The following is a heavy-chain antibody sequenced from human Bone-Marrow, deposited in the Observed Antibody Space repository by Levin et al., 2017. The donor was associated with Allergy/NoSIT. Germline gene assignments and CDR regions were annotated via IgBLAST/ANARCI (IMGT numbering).Heavy chain of an antibody. CDR1: GGSISTGGFH. CDR2: IYYSGNT. J-gene: IGHJ4*02. V-gene: IGHV4-31*03. D-gene: IGHD5-24*01. CDR3: AREDGYVFDY. Sequence: SETLSLTCSLSGGSISTGGFHWSWVRQRPWKGLEWIGYIYYSGNTYYNPSLQSRLSISIDTSKNQFSLRLTSVTAADTAVYDCAREDGYVFDYWGQGTLVTVSS.